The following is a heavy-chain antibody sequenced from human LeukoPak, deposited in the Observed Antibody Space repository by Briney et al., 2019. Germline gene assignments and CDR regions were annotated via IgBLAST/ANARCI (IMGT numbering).Heavy chain of an antibody. CDR2: ISSSSSTI. J-gene: IGHJ1*01. CDR3: AKDRVSSGWYEYYQY. CDR1: GFTFSSYS. D-gene: IGHD6-19*01. V-gene: IGHV3-48*01. Sequence: GGSLRLSCAASGFTFSSYSMNWVRQAPGKGLEWVSYISSSSSTIYYADSVKGRFTISRDNSKNTLYLQMNSLRAEDTAVYYCAKDRVSSGWYEYYQYWGQGTLVTVSS.